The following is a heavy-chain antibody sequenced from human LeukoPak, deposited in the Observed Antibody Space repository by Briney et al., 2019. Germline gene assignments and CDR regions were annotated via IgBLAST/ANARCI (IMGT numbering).Heavy chain of an antibody. CDR2: ISGSGGST. J-gene: IGHJ2*01. Sequence: GGSLRLSCAASGFTFSSYAMSWVRQAPGKGLEWVSAISGSGGSTYYADSVKGRFTISRDNSKNTLYLQMNSLRAENTAVYFCANSGDRYWYFDLWGRGTLVTVSS. CDR1: GFTFSSYA. V-gene: IGHV3-23*01. D-gene: IGHD4-17*01. CDR3: ANSGDRYWYFDL.